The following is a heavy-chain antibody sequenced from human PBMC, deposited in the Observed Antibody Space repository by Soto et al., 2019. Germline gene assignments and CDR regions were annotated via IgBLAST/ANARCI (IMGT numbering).Heavy chain of an antibody. CDR3: AKARTSETAYDVFAF. CDR1: GFSFDDYA. D-gene: IGHD2-21*02. J-gene: IGHJ3*01. CDR2: ISGSGDNT. Sequence: GGSLRLSCAASGFSFDDYAMTWVRQATGKGLEWVSAISGSGDNTYYADSVKGQFTISRDNSRNTLYLQLNTLRAEDTALYYCAKARTSETAYDVFAFWGQGTVVTVSS. V-gene: IGHV3-23*01.